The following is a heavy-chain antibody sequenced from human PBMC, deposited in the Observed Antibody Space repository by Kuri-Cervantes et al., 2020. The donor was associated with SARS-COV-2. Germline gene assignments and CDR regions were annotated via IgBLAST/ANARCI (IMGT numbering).Heavy chain of an antibody. CDR3: ARDSRMGSGGWFDP. CDR2: ISAYNGNS. V-gene: IGHV1-18*01. J-gene: IGHJ5*02. D-gene: IGHD3-10*01. CDR1: GYTFTSYG. Sequence: ASVTVSRKASGYTFTSYGISWVRQAPGQGLEWMGWISAYNGNSNYAQKLQGRVTMTTDTSTSTAYMELRSLRSVDTGVYYCARDSRMGSGGWFDPWGQGTLVTVSS.